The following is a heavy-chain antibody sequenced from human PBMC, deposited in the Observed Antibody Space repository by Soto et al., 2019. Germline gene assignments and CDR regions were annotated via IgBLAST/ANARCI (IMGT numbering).Heavy chain of an antibody. V-gene: IGHV4-30-2*01. CDR2: VYHNGIT. J-gene: IGHJ6*02. CDR3: ARGMAVRGSYGLDV. Sequence: TLSLTCAVSGASISRGGSSWSWIRQAPGTGLEWIGYVYHNGITNYNPSLKSRVTISVDKSQNQFSLSLNSVTAADTAVYYCARGMAVRGSYGLDVWGQGNKVTVSS. CDR1: GASISRGGSS. D-gene: IGHD3-10*01.